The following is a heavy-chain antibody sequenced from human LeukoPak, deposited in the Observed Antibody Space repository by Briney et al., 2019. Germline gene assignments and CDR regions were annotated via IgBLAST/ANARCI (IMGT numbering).Heavy chain of an antibody. J-gene: IGHJ3*02. Sequence: TGGSLRLSCAASGSTVSSNYMSWVRQAPGKGLEWVGRIKSKTDGGTTDYAAPVKGRFTISRDDSKNTLYLQMNSLKTEDTAVYYCTSPLDSDYGDYVSFSPHNAFDIWGQGTMVTVSS. CDR1: GSTVSSNY. CDR3: TSPLDSDYGDYVSFSPHNAFDI. V-gene: IGHV3-15*01. CDR2: IKSKTDGGTT. D-gene: IGHD4-17*01.